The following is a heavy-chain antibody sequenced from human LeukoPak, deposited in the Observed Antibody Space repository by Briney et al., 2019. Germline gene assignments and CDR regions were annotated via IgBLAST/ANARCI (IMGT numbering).Heavy chain of an antibody. Sequence: GGSLRLSCAASGFTFSSYAMSWVRQAPGKGLEWVSAISGSGGSTYYADSVKGRFTISRDNSKNTLYLQMNSLRAEDTAVYYCAQALSAITYSSGWYYFDYWGQGTLVTVSS. V-gene: IGHV3-23*01. J-gene: IGHJ4*02. CDR3: AQALSAITYSSGWYYFDY. D-gene: IGHD6-19*01. CDR1: GFTFSSYA. CDR2: ISGSGGST.